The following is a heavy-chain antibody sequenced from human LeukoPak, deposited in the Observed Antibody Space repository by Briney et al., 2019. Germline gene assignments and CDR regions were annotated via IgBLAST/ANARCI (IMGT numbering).Heavy chain of an antibody. Sequence: GGSLRLSCAASGFTFSSYSMNWVRQAPGKGPEWVSYISSSSSTIYYADSVKGRFTISRDNAKNSLYLQMNSLRAEDTAVYYCARDSTSGYSGYDHPYYFDYWGQGTLVTVSS. CDR2: ISSSSSTI. CDR1: GFTFSSYS. CDR3: ARDSTSGYSGYDHPYYFDY. V-gene: IGHV3-48*01. D-gene: IGHD5-12*01. J-gene: IGHJ4*02.